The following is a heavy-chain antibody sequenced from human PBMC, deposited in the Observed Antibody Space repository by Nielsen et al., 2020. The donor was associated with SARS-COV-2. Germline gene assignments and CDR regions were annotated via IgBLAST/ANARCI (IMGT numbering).Heavy chain of an antibody. Sequence: GGSLRLSCAASGFTFSSYGMHWVRQAPGKGLEWVAVIWYDGSNKYYADSVKGRFTISRDNSKNTLYLQMNSLRAEDTAVYYCARDPRVRYFDWIYFDYWGQGTLVTVSS. V-gene: IGHV3-33*01. CDR1: GFTFSSYG. CDR3: ARDPRVRYFDWIYFDY. D-gene: IGHD3-9*01. J-gene: IGHJ4*02. CDR2: IWYDGSNK.